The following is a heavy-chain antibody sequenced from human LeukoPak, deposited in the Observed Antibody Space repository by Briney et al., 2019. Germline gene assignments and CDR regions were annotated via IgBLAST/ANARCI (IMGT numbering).Heavy chain of an antibody. CDR2: ISGSGGST. CDR3: AKEEAYQLLYNVDY. Sequence: PGGSLRLSCAASGFAFSSYAMSWVRQAPGKGLEWVSAISGSGGSTYYADSVKGRFTISRDNSKNTLYLQMNSLRAEDTAVYYCAKEEAYQLLYNVDYWGQGTLVTVSS. D-gene: IGHD2-2*02. V-gene: IGHV3-23*01. CDR1: GFAFSSYA. J-gene: IGHJ4*02.